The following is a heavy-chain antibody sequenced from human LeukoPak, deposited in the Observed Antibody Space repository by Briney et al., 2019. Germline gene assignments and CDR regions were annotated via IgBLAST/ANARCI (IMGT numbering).Heavy chain of an antibody. V-gene: IGHV4-34*01. D-gene: IGHD3-9*01. CDR3: ARLRIGLRRYYFVDV. Sequence: SETLSLTCAVHGESLSSYSWSWIRQPPGRGLEWIGEIDRRGITNSNPSLKSRLSMSVDTSNNQSSVTLSSVTAADTALYYCARLRIGLRRYYFVDVWGKGTTVIVSS. J-gene: IGHJ6*04. CDR2: IDRRGIT. CDR1: GESLSSYS.